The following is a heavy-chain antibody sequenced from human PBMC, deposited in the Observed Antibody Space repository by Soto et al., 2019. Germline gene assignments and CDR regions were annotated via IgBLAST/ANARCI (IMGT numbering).Heavy chain of an antibody. CDR2: ISAYNGNT. Sequence: QVPLVQSGAEVKKPGASVKVSCKASGYTFTSYGISWVRQAPGQGLEWMGWISAYNGNTNYVQKLQGRVTMTTDTSTSTAYMELRSLRSDDTAVYYCARDLKIPGGDYGGNEPIDYWGQGTLVTVSS. CDR3: ARDLKIPGGDYGGNEPIDY. D-gene: IGHD4-17*01. CDR1: GYTFTSYG. V-gene: IGHV1-18*01. J-gene: IGHJ4*02.